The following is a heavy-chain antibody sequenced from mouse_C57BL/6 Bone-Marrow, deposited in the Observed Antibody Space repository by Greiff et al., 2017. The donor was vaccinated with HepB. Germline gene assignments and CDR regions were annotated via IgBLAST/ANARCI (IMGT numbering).Heavy chain of an antibody. CDR3: LIYYGYDGFAY. CDR1: GFTFSNYW. Sequence: DVQLVESGGGLVQPGGSMKLSCVASGFTFSNYWMNWVRQSPEKGLEWVAQIRLKSDNYATHYAESVKGRFTISRDDSKSSVYLQMNNLRAEDTGIYYCLIYYGYDGFAYWGQGTLVTVSA. J-gene: IGHJ3*01. CDR2: IRLKSDNYAT. D-gene: IGHD2-2*01. V-gene: IGHV6-3*01.